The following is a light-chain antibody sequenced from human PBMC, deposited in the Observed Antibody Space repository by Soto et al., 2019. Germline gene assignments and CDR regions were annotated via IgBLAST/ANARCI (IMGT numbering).Light chain of an antibody. J-gene: IGKJ4*01. CDR3: QQSYTAPLT. CDR2: AAS. CDR1: QSISTY. V-gene: IGKV1-39*01. Sequence: DIQMTQSPSSLSASVGDGVTITYRASQSISTYLNWYQQKPGKAPNLLIFAASTLQSGVPSRFSGSGSGTDFTLTIRSLQPEDFATYYCQQSYTAPLTFGGGTKVAIK.